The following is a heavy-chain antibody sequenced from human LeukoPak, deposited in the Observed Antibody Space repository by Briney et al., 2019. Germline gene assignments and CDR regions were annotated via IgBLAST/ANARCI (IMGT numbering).Heavy chain of an antibody. D-gene: IGHD2-15*01. J-gene: IGHJ3*02. CDR3: AKGRLVAAPSPDAFDI. CDR2: SGSGGSA. Sequence: PGRSLRLSCAASGFTFSNYGMSWVRQAPGGGLEWVSFSGSGGSAYYADSVKGRFSISRDSSKNTLYLQMNSLSAEDTAVYYCAKGRLVAAPSPDAFDILGQGTMVTVSS. V-gene: IGHV3-23*01. CDR1: GFTFSNYG.